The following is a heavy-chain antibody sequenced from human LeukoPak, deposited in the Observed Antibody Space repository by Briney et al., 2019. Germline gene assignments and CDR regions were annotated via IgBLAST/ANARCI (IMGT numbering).Heavy chain of an antibody. Sequence: GGTLRLSCAASRFTFSSYGMHWVRQAPGKGLEWVAYIQYDGSNEQYADSVKGRFSISRDSSKNILYLQMNSLRAEDTAVYYCAKDRLHYGEYEKTFDYWGQGTLVSVSS. J-gene: IGHJ4*02. D-gene: IGHD4-17*01. CDR3: AKDRLHYGEYEKTFDY. V-gene: IGHV3-30*02. CDR2: IQYDGSNE. CDR1: RFTFSSYG.